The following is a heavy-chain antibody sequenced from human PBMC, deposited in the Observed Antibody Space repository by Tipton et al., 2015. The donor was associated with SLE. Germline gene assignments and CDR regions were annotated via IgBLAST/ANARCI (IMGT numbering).Heavy chain of an antibody. CDR1: GFTFSSYS. V-gene: IGHV3-48*01. CDR3: ARADGYGYHN. J-gene: IGHJ4*02. CDR2: ISTSSSTM. Sequence: SLRLSCAASGFTFSSYSMNWVRQAPGKGLEWISYISTSSSTMDYAKSVKGRFTISRDNAKNSLYLQMNSLGAEDTAVYYCARADGYGYHNWGQGTLVIVSS. D-gene: IGHD5-12*01.